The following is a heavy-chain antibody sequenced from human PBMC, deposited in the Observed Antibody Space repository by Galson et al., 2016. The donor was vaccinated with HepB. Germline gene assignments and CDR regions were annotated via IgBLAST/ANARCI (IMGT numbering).Heavy chain of an antibody. V-gene: IGHV3-30-3*01. J-gene: IGHJ5*02. CDR2: ISYDGSNE. Sequence: SLRLSCAASGFRFSRYGMHWVRQAPGKGLEWVAMISYDGSNEYYADSVKGRVTISRDNAKNTLYLQMNSLRAEDTAMYFCTRDLATVADTWFDPWGQGTLVTVSS. CDR1: GFRFSRYG. CDR3: TRDLATVADTWFDP. D-gene: IGHD6-19*01.